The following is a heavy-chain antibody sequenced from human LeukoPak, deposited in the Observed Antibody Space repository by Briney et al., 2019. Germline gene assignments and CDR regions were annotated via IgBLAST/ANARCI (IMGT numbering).Heavy chain of an antibody. Sequence: ASVKVSCKASGYTFTSYGISWVRQAPGQGLEWMGRINPNSGATNYAQRFQGRVAMTRDTSISTAYMELNRLKSDDTAVYYCVRDPTPGADFDFWGQGILVTVSS. CDR3: VRDPTPGADFDF. V-gene: IGHV1-2*06. CDR1: GYTFTSYG. CDR2: INPNSGAT. J-gene: IGHJ4*02. D-gene: IGHD7-27*01.